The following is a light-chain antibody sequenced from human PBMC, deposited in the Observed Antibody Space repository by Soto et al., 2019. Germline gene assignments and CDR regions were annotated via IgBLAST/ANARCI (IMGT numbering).Light chain of an antibody. Sequence: QSVLTQPPSVSGAPGQRVTISCTGTNSNIGTGFHVNWYQQLPGTAPRLLIYADNTRPSGVPDRFSGSKSDTSASLAITGLQSEDEADYYCQSYDGRLIVMVFGGGTKVTVL. V-gene: IGLV1-40*01. CDR1: NSNIGTGFH. J-gene: IGLJ2*01. CDR3: QSYDGRLIVMV. CDR2: ADN.